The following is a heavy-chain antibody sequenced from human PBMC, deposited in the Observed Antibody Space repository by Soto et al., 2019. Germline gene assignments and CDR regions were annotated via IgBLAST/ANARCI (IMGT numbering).Heavy chain of an antibody. CDR2: IWYDGSNK. D-gene: IGHD2-8*02. Sequence: QVQLVESGGGVVQPGRSLRLSCAASGFTFSSYGMHWVRQAPGKGLEWVAVIWYDGSNKYYADSVKGRFTISRDNSKNTLYLQMNSLRAEDTAVYYCARVRTGVSGMDVWGQGTTVTVSS. V-gene: IGHV3-33*01. CDR3: ARVRTGVSGMDV. J-gene: IGHJ6*02. CDR1: GFTFSSYG.